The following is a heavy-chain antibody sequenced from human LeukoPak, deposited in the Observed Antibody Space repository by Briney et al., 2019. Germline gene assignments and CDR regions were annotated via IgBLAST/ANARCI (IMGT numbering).Heavy chain of an antibody. D-gene: IGHD4-17*01. Sequence: SETLSLTCTVSGGSISTYYWSWIRQPPGKGLEWIGYIYSSGSTNYNPSLKSRVTMSVDTSKNQFSLKLSSVTAADTAVYYCARLRSTYWYFDLWGRGTLVTVSS. CDR2: IYSSGST. CDR1: GGSISTYY. CDR3: ARLRSTYWYFDL. V-gene: IGHV4-59*12. J-gene: IGHJ2*01.